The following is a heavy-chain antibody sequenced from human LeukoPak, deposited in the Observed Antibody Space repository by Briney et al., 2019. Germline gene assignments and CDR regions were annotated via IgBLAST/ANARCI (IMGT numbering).Heavy chain of an antibody. CDR2: IYSGGST. J-gene: IGHJ4*02. CDR1: GFTVSSNY. V-gene: IGHV3-53*01. CDR3: ATDRERDPSVYYLV. Sequence: GGSLRLSCAASGFTVSSNYMSWVRQAPGKGLEWVSVIYSGGSTYYADSVKGRFTISRDNSKNTLFLQMNSLRAEDSAVYYCATDRERDPSVYYLVGGQGTLITVSS. D-gene: IGHD3-22*01.